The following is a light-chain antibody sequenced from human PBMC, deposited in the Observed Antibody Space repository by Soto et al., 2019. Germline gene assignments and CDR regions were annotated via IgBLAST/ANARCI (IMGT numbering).Light chain of an antibody. Sequence: DIVMTQSPDSLAVSLGARATINCKSSRTVLYSSNNKNYLAWYQQKPGQPPKLLIYWASTRESGVPDRFSGSGSGTDFTLTISSLQAEDVAVYYCQQYHSTPWTFGQGTKVEIK. CDR3: QQYHSTPWT. CDR2: WAS. V-gene: IGKV4-1*01. J-gene: IGKJ1*01. CDR1: RTVLYSSNNKNY.